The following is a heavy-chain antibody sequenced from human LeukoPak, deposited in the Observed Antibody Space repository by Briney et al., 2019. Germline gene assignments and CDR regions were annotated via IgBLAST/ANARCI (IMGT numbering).Heavy chain of an antibody. CDR2: VYSGGST. D-gene: IGHD3-10*01. CDR3: AKERPEEYYGSGSYFDY. V-gene: IGHV3-66*02. Sequence: QPGGSLRLSCAASGFTVSANYMTWVRQAPGKGLEWVSVVYSGGSTYYADSVKGRFTISRDNSKNTVYLQMNSLRAEDTAVYYCAKERPEEYYGSGSYFDYWGQGTLVTVSS. J-gene: IGHJ4*02. CDR1: GFTVSANY.